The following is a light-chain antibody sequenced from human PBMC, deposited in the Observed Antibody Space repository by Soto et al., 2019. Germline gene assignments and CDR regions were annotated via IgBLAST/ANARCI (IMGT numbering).Light chain of an antibody. CDR1: QGIANY. V-gene: IGKV1-27*01. CDR2: AAS. Sequence: DIQMTQSPSSLSASVGDRVTITCRASQGIANYLAWYQHKPGKVPNLLIYAASTLQSGVPSRFSGGGSGTDFTLTISSLQPEVVATYYCQKYNSAPRTFGQGTKVEIK. CDR3: QKYNSAPRT. J-gene: IGKJ1*01.